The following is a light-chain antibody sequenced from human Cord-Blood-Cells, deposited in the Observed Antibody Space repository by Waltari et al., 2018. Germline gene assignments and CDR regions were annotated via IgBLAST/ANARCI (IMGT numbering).Light chain of an antibody. J-gene: IGLJ2*01. CDR1: ILRSYF. Sequence: SSELTQDPSVSVALGQTVRITCQVAILRSYFASWYQQKPGQAPVLVIYGKNNRPSGIPDRFSGSSSGNTASLTITGAQAEDEADYYCNSRDSSGNHLEVFGGGTKLTVL. V-gene: IGLV3-19*01. CDR2: GKN. CDR3: NSRDSSGNHLEV.